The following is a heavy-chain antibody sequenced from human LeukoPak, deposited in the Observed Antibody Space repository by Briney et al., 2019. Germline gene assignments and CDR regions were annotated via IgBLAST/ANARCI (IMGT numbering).Heavy chain of an antibody. V-gene: IGHV3-21*04. Sequence: PGGSLRLSCAASGFTFSSYGMSWVRQAPGKGLEWVSSISSSSSYIYYADSVKGRFTISRDNAKNSLYLQMNSLRADDTAVYYCVKDRVDGSGSQFDSWGQGSLVIVSS. CDR3: VKDRVDGSGSQFDS. D-gene: IGHD3-10*01. CDR1: GFTFSSYG. J-gene: IGHJ4*02. CDR2: ISSSSSYI.